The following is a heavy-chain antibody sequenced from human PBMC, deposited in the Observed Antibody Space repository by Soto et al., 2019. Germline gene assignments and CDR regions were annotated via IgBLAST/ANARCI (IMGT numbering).Heavy chain of an antibody. Sequence: SETLSLTCVVCGGCITSYHWSWIRQFPGKGLEWIAYTAYTGNTNYNPSLKSRVTISMNSLRAEDTAFYYCAKGHGWLQPNFDYWGQGTLVTVSS. V-gene: IGHV4-59*01. CDR3: DY. CDR1: GGCITSYH. J-gene: IGHJ4*02. CDR2: TAYTGNT. D-gene: IGHD3-10*01.